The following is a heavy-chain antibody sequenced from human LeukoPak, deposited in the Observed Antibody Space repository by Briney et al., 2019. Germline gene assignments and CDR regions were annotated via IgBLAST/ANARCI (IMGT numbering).Heavy chain of an antibody. CDR2: INPNSGGT. V-gene: IGHV1-2*02. CDR3: ARGLKVYYDSSGYYLVAFDI. D-gene: IGHD3-22*01. Sequence: ASVKVSCKASGYTFTGYYMHWVRQAPGQGLEWMGWINPNSGGTNYAQKFQGRVTMTRDTSISTAYMELSRLRSDDTAVYYCARGLKVYYDSSGYYLVAFDIWGQGTMVTVSS. J-gene: IGHJ3*02. CDR1: GYTFTGYY.